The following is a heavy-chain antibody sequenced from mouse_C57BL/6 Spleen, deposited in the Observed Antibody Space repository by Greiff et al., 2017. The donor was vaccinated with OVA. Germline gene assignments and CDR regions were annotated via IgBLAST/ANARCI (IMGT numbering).Heavy chain of an antibody. V-gene: IGHV1-18*01. Sequence: EVKLMESGPELVKPGASVKIPCKASGYTFTDYNMDWVKQSHGKSLEWIGDINPNNGGTIYNQKFKGKATLTVDKSSSTAYMELRSLTSEDTAVYYCARGGQVYYGYPWFAYWGQGTLVTVSA. J-gene: IGHJ3*01. CDR1: GYTFTDYN. CDR3: ARGGQVYYGYPWFAY. D-gene: IGHD2-2*01. CDR2: INPNNGGT.